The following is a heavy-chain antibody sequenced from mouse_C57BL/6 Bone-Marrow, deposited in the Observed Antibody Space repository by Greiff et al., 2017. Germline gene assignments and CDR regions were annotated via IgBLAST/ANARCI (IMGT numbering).Heavy chain of an antibody. CDR3: ARRGNAGFFFDY. J-gene: IGHJ2*01. V-gene: IGHV1-18*01. CDR2: INPNNGGT. Sequence: DVQLQESGPELVKPGASVKIPCKASGYTFTDYNMDWVKQSHGKSLEWIGDINPNNGGTIYNQKFKGKATLTVDKSSSTAYMELRSLTSEDTAVYDCARRGNAGFFFDYWGQGTTLTVSS. CDR1: GYTFTDYN. D-gene: IGHD4-1*01.